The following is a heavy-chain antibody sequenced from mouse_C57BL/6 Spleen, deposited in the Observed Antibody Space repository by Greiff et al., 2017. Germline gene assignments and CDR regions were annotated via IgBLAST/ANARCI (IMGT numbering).Heavy chain of an antibody. J-gene: IGHJ2*01. Sequence: EVKLVESGGGLVKPGGSLKLSCAASGFTFSDYGMHWVRQAPEKGLEWVAYISSGSSTIYYADTVKGRFTISRDNAKNTLFLQMTSLRSEDTAMYYCARGDLNYGSSLDYWGQGTTLTVSS. CDR1: GFTFSDYG. V-gene: IGHV5-17*01. D-gene: IGHD1-1*01. CDR3: ARGDLNYGSSLDY. CDR2: ISSGSSTI.